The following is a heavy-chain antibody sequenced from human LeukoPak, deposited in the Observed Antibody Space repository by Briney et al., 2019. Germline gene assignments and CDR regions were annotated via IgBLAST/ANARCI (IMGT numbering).Heavy chain of an antibody. Sequence: GGSLRLSCAASGFTFSSYGMSWVRQAPGKGLEWVSSISSSGGSTYYADSVKGRVTISRDNAKNSLYLQMNSLRAEDTAVYYCAKGGYDFWSGYYTGYYYYGMDVWGQGTTVTVSS. CDR2: ISSSGGST. CDR1: GFTFSSYG. CDR3: AKGGYDFWSGYYTGYYYYGMDV. J-gene: IGHJ6*02. D-gene: IGHD3-3*01. V-gene: IGHV3-23*01.